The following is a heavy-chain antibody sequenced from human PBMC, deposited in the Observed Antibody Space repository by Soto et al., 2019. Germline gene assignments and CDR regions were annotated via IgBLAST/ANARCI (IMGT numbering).Heavy chain of an antibody. CDR1: GYSFTSYW. J-gene: IGHJ4*02. D-gene: IGHD6-13*01. CDR3: ARCYSSSWTQNDX. Sequence: GEALKISCKGSGYSFTSYWIGWVRQMPGKGLELMGIIYPGDSDTRYSPSFQGQVTISADKSISTAYLQWSSLKASDTAMYYCARCYSSSWTQNDXWGQGTLVTVSX. CDR2: IYPGDSDT. V-gene: IGHV5-51*01.